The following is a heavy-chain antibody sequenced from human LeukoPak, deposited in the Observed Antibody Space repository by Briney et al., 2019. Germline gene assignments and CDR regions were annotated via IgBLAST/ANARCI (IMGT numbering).Heavy chain of an antibody. Sequence: KPSETLSLACTVSGGSISSSSYCWGWIRQPPGKGLEWIGSIYYSGSTYYNPSLKSRVTISVDTSKNQFSLKLSSVTAADTAVYYCAGRSGYFDWLPSDYWGQGTLVTVSS. V-gene: IGHV4-39*01. CDR1: GGSISSSSYC. CDR2: IYYSGST. D-gene: IGHD3-9*01. J-gene: IGHJ4*02. CDR3: AGRSGYFDWLPSDY.